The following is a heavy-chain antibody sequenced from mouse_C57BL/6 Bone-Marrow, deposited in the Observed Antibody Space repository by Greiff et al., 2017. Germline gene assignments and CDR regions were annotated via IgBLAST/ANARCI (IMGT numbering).Heavy chain of an antibody. CDR2: IYPGGGYT. V-gene: IGHV1-63*01. J-gene: IGHJ1*03. Sequence: VQLQQSGAELVRPGTSVKMSCKASGYTFTNYWIGWAKQRPGHGLEWIGDIYPGGGYTNSNEKFKGKATLTADKSSSTAYMQFSSLTSEDSAIYYCARYRGYLYFDVWGTGTTVTVSS. CDR3: ARYRGYLYFDV. CDR1: GYTFTNYW.